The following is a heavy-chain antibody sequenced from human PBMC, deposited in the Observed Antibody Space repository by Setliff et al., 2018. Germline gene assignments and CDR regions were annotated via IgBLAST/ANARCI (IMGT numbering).Heavy chain of an antibody. CDR3: VKDGVGPTYTYFFDY. CDR1: GFAFSTYG. V-gene: IGHV3-30*02. CDR2: IRYGDST. D-gene: IGHD1-26*01. Sequence: GGSLRLSCAASGFAFSTYGIHWVRHTPGKGLEWVAYIRYGDSTYYADAMRGRFTISRDNSKNSLYLQAKGLRAEDTAVYYCVKDGVGPTYTYFFDYWGQGSQVTVSS. J-gene: IGHJ4*02.